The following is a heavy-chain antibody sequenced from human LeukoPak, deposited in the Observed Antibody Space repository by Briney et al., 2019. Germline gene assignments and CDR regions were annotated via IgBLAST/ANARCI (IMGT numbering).Heavy chain of an antibody. J-gene: IGHJ3*02. Sequence: PGGSLRLSCVDSGFTFSTYSINWVRQSPGKGLEWGSYISRDSSTIYYAHSVEGRFTISRDNAENSLYLQMNSLRDEDTAVYYCARGLTTVTTWAFDIWGQGTMVTVSS. CDR3: ARGLTTVTTWAFDI. D-gene: IGHD4-17*01. CDR1: GFTFSTYS. CDR2: ISRDSSTI. V-gene: IGHV3-48*02.